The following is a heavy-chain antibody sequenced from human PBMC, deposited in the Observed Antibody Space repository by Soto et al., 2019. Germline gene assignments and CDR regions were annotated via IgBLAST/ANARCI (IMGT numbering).Heavy chain of an antibody. V-gene: IGHV3-30-3*01. Sequence: ESGGGVVQPGRSLRLSCAASGFTFSSYAMHWVRQAPGKGLEWVAVISYDGSNKYYADSVKGRFTISRDNSKNTLYLQMNSLRAEDTAVYYCARGGYCSGGSCYSGWFDPWGQGTLVTVSS. D-gene: IGHD2-15*01. CDR1: GFTFSSYA. CDR2: ISYDGSNK. J-gene: IGHJ5*02. CDR3: ARGGYCSGGSCYSGWFDP.